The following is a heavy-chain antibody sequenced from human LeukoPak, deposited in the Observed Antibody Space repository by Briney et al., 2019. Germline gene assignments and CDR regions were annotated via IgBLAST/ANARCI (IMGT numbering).Heavy chain of an antibody. CDR1: GFTFSSYA. Sequence: GGSLRLSCAASGFTFSSYAMHWVRQAPGKGLEWVAVISYDGSNKYYADSVKGRFTISRDNSKNTLYLQMNSLRAEDTAVYYCARVRAVAGTGFDYWGQGTLVTVSS. CDR3: ARVRAVAGTGFDY. CDR2: ISYDGSNK. J-gene: IGHJ4*02. D-gene: IGHD6-19*01. V-gene: IGHV3-30-3*01.